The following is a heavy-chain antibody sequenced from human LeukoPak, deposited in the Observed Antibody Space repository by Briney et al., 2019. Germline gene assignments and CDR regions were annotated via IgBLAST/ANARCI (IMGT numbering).Heavy chain of an antibody. V-gene: IGHV3-21*01. Sequence: PGGSLRLSCAAFGTIFNRYTMNWVRQAPGKGLEWVSSISAGGSSIYYSDSVRGRFTIARDDAKNSLYLQMNSLRAHDTAVYYCARDGLGYDAWGPGTLVTVSS. D-gene: IGHD5-12*01. CDR1: GTIFNRYT. J-gene: IGHJ5*02. CDR3: ARDGLGYDA. CDR2: ISAGGSSI.